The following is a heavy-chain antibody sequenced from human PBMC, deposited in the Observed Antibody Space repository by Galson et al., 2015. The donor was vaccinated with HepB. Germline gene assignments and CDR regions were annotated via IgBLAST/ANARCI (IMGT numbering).Heavy chain of an antibody. V-gene: IGHV1-2*02. CDR3: ARADCNYAVY. Sequence: SVKVSCKASGYTFSGWYVHWVRQAPGQGLEWMGWITPHNGGTKYAQKFQGRVTMTSDTSISTAYMDLRWLTSDDTAFYYCARADCNYAVYWGQGTLVTVSS. CDR1: GYTFSGWY. D-gene: IGHD1-7*01. J-gene: IGHJ4*01. CDR2: ITPHNGGT.